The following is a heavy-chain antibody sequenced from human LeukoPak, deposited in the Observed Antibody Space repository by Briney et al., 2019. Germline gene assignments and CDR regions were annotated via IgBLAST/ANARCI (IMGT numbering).Heavy chain of an antibody. J-gene: IGHJ4*02. CDR2: IRRKASGATT. CDR1: GFTFGDYS. CDR3: TRRRGYVFDY. D-gene: IGHD5-12*01. V-gene: IGHV3-49*03. Sequence: GGSLRLSCTTSGFTFGDYSMSWFRQAPGKGLEWVGFIRRKASGATTEYAASAKGRFTISRDDSESIAYLQMNSLKTEDTAVYFCTRRRGYVFDYWGQGTLVTVSS.